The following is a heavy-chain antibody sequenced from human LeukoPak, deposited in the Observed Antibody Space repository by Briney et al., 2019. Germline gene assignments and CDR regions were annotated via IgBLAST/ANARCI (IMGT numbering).Heavy chain of an antibody. V-gene: IGHV4-4*02. J-gene: IGHJ4*02. CDR2: IYHSGST. D-gene: IGHD2-21*02. Sequence: SETLSLTCAVSGGSISSSNWWSWVRQPPGKGLEWIGEIYHSGSTNYNPSLESRVTISVDKSKNQFSLKLSSVTAADAAVYYCARVRLREVTAYYFDYWGQGTLVTVSS. CDR1: GGSISSSNW. CDR3: ARVRLREVTAYYFDY.